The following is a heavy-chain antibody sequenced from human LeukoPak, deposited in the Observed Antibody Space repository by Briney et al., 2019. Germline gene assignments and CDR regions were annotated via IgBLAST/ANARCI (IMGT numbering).Heavy chain of an antibody. CDR2: IKQDGSEK. D-gene: IGHD6-13*01. CDR3: ARMSSSSWYVCDY. J-gene: IGHJ4*02. CDR1: GFTFSGYW. V-gene: IGHV3-7*01. Sequence: GALLLSCAASGFTFSGYWMTWVRPAPGKGLEWVANIKQDGSEKYYVDSVRGRFTISRDNTENSLYLQMNSLRAEDTAVYYCARMSSSSWYVCDYWGQGTLVTVSS.